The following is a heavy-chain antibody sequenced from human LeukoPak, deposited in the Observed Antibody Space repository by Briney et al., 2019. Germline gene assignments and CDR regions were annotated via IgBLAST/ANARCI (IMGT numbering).Heavy chain of an antibody. D-gene: IGHD3-10*01. J-gene: IGHJ6*02. V-gene: IGHV4-34*01. CDR2: INHSGST. CDR1: GGSFSGYY. Sequence: SETLSLTCAVYGGSFSGYYWSWIRPPPGKGLEWIGEINHSGSTNYNPSLKSRVTISVDTSKNQFSLKLSSVTAADTAVYYCARERITMVRGYGMDVWGQGTTVTVSS. CDR3: ARERITMVRGYGMDV.